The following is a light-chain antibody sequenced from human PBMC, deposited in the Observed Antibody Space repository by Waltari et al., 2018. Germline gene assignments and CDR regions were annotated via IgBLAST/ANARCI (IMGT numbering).Light chain of an antibody. V-gene: IGLV1-47*01. J-gene: IGLJ1*01. CDR2: DDN. CDR3: AAWDDSPSGYV. Sequence: HSVLTQPPSAAGTPGQRVTIPCSGCSSNIGTHHGYWYQQFPGRAHRLLIYDDNQRRSGVPSRFSVSKSGTSASLVISGLRSDDEANYYCAAWDDSPSGYVFGTGTEVTVL. CDR1: SSNIGTHH.